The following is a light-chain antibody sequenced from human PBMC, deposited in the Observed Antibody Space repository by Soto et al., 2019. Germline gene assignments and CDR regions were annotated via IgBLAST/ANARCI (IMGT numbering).Light chain of an antibody. V-gene: IGKV1-39*01. Sequence: DIQMTHSPSSLSASVGDIVTITCRASQSISSYLNWYQQKPGIAPKLLIYAASSLQSGVPSRFSGSGSGTDFTLTISSLQPEDFATYYCQQSYSTPRTFGGGTKVDIK. CDR2: AAS. J-gene: IGKJ4*01. CDR3: QQSYSTPRT. CDR1: QSISSY.